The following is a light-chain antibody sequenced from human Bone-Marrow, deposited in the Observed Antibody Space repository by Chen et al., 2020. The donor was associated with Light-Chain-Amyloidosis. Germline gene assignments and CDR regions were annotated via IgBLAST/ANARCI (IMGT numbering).Light chain of an antibody. CDR2: RDT. Sequence: SYELTQPPSVSVSPGQTARITCSGDDLPTKYAHWYQQQPGQAPVLVIHRDTERPSGISERFSGSSSGTTATLTISGVQAEDEADYHCQSADSSGTYEVIFGGGTKLTVL. CDR3: QSADSSGTYEVI. CDR1: DLPTKY. J-gene: IGLJ2*01. V-gene: IGLV3-25*03.